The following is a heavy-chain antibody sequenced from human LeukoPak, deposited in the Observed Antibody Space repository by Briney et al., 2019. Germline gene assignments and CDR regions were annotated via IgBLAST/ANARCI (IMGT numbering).Heavy chain of an antibody. V-gene: IGHV3-66*01. CDR2: IYSGGTT. J-gene: IGHJ4*02. CDR3: ARGHPSGSFIDH. CDR1: GFTVSSNY. D-gene: IGHD1-26*01. Sequence: GGSLRLSCAASGFTVSSNYMSWVRQAPGKGLEWLSIIYSGGTTYYTDSVKGRFTISRDNSKNTLYLQMNSLRAEDTAVYYCARGHPSGSFIDHWGQGTLVTVSS.